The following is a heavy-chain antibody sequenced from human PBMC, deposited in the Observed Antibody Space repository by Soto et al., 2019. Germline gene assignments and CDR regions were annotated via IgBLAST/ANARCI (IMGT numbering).Heavy chain of an antibody. Sequence: PXETLTLTCAVYGWSFSGYYWSWIRQPPGRGLEWIGEINHSGSTNYNPSLKSRVTISVDTSKNQFSLKLSSVTAADTAVYYCARGPRYCSSTSCYPYYYYYGMDVWGQGTTVTVSS. CDR2: INHSGST. V-gene: IGHV4-34*01. CDR1: GWSFSGYY. CDR3: ARGPRYCSSTSCYPYYYYYGMDV. D-gene: IGHD2-2*01. J-gene: IGHJ6*02.